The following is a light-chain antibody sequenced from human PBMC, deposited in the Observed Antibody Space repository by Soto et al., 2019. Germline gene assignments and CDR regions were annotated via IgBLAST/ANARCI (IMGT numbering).Light chain of an antibody. CDR2: DAS. J-gene: IGKJ1*01. V-gene: IGKV3-20*01. CDR1: QSVSSSY. CDR3: QQYGSSPWT. Sequence: EIVLTQSPGTLSLSPGERANLSCRASQSVSSSYLAWYQQKPGQAPRLLIYDASTRATGIPDRISGSGSGTDFTLTISRLEPEDFAVYYCQQYGSSPWTFGQGTRVEIK.